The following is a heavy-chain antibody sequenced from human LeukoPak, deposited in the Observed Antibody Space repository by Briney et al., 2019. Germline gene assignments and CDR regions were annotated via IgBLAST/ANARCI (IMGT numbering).Heavy chain of an antibody. V-gene: IGHV1-69*06. J-gene: IGHJ6*04. Sequence: ASVKVSCKASGGTFSSYAISWVRQAPGQGLEWMGGIIPIFGTANYAQKFQGRVTITADKSTSTAYMELSSLRSEDTAVYYCARGYSSGWTDYYYGMDVWGKGTTVTVSP. D-gene: IGHD6-19*01. CDR2: IIPIFGTA. CDR3: ARGYSSGWTDYYYGMDV. CDR1: GGTFSSYA.